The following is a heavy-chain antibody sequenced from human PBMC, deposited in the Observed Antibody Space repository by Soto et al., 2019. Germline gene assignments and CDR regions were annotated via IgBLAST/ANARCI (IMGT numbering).Heavy chain of an antibody. V-gene: IGHV4-59*01. Sequence: QVQLQESGPALVKPSETLSLTCTVSGGSMTTYFWSWVRQPPGKRLEWIGYVSNRGDTKYNPALQSRVTISLDTSEKQFSLSLNSVTSADTAIYYCARSSGMATTFDRWGQGTLVTVSS. D-gene: IGHD3-10*01. J-gene: IGHJ4*02. CDR2: VSNRGDT. CDR1: GGSMTTYF. CDR3: ARSSGMATTFDR.